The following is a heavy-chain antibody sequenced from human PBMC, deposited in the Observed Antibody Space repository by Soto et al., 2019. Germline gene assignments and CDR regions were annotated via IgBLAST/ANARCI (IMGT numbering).Heavy chain of an antibody. CDR3: ARGGSSSWYGFYFFDN. CDR1: GGSMSSYF. D-gene: IGHD6-13*01. V-gene: IGHV4-59*12. CDR2: ISDSGST. J-gene: IGHJ4*02. Sequence: SETLSLTCTVSGGSMSSYFWSWIRQPPGRGLEWIGYISDSGSTNYKTSLRSRVTISVDTSKNQFSLKVTSVTAADTAVYYCARGGSSSWYGFYFFDNWGPGTLVTVSS.